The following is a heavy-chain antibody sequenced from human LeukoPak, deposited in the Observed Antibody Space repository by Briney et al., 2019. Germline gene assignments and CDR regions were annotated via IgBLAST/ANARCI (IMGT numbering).Heavy chain of an antibody. J-gene: IGHJ4*02. CDR1: GFTFSSYV. V-gene: IGHV3-23*01. CDR3: ATVYYFDY. Sequence: GGSLRLSCAAYGFTFSSYVMSWDRQAPGKGLEWVSAISGSGGSTYYADSVKGRFTISRDISKNTLYLQMSSLRAEDTAVYYCATVYYFDYWGQGPLVTVSS. CDR2: ISGSGGST.